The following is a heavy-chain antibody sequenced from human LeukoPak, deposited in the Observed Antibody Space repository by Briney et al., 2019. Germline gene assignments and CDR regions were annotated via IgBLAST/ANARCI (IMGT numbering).Heavy chain of an antibody. CDR1: GFTFSSYS. Sequence: GGSLRLSCAASGFTFSSYSMNWVRQAPGKGLEWVSAINGGGDSTYYGDSVKGRFTISRDNSKNTLYLQMNSLRAEDTAVYYCARDAGNSGYGCDLWGQGTLVTVSS. V-gene: IGHV3-NL1*01. J-gene: IGHJ5*02. CDR3: ARDAGNSGYGCDL. CDR2: INGGGDST. D-gene: IGHD5-12*01.